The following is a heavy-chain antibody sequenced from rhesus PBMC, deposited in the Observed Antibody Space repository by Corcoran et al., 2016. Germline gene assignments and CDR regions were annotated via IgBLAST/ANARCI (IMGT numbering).Heavy chain of an antibody. V-gene: IGHV4-173*01. D-gene: IGHD6-13*01. CDR3: ARESQSIAAGTDY. CDR1: GGPIRSNY. CDR2: ISGSGGST. J-gene: IGHJ4*01. Sequence: QLQLQESGPGLVKPSETLSLTCAVSGGPIRSNYWSWIRHPPGTGRGWIGRISGSGGSTDYNPSLKSRVTISTDTSKNQFSLKLSSVTAADTAVYYCARESQSIAAGTDYWGQGVLVTVSS.